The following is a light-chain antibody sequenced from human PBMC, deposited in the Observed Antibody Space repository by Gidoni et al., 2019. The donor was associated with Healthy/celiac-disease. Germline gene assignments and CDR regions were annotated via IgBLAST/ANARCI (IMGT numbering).Light chain of an antibody. V-gene: IGLV3-1*01. J-gene: IGLJ2*01. CDR2: HDS. Sequence: SYELTQPPSVSLSPGQPASITCSGDKLGANYACWYQQKPCQSPVLVIYHDSKRPSGIPERFSGSNYGNTATMTIIGTQAMDEADYYCQAWDSSTVVFGGGTKLTVL. CDR1: KLGANY. CDR3: QAWDSSTVV.